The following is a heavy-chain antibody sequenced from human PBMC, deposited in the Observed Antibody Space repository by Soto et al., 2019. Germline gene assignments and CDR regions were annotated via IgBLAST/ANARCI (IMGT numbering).Heavy chain of an antibody. Sequence: GGSLRLSCAASGFTFSSYAMHWVRQAPGKGLEWVAVISYDGSNKYYADSVKGRFTISRDNSKNTLYLQMNSLRAEDTAVYYCERGTPATWSGYFDYWGQGTLVTVSS. CDR2: ISYDGSNK. CDR3: ERGTPATWSGYFDY. J-gene: IGHJ4*02. D-gene: IGHD3-3*01. CDR1: GFTFSSYA. V-gene: IGHV3-30-3*01.